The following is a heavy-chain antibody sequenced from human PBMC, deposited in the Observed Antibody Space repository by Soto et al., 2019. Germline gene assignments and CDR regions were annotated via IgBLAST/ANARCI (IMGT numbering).Heavy chain of an antibody. V-gene: IGHV4-59*08. CDR1: GSSMTTYY. J-gene: IGHJ6*02. CDR3: ARLGITMVRGNYYYGMDV. CDR2: IYNSGRGST. D-gene: IGHD3-10*01. Sequence: SETLSLTCSVSGSSMTTYYWHWIRQAPGKGLEWIGFIYNSGRGSTGSNPSLSSRVTFSIETSKNQFSLKLSSVTAADTAVYYRARLGITMVRGNYYYGMDVWGQGTTVTVSS.